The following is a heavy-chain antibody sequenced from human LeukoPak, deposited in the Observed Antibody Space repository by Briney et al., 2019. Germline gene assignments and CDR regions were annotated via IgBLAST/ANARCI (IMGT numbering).Heavy chain of an antibody. J-gene: IGHJ4*02. CDR1: GGSISSYY. Sequence: SETLSLTCTVSGGSISSYYWSWIRQPPGKGLEWIGYIYYSGSTNYNPSLKSRVTISVDTSKNQFSLKLSSVTAADTAVYYCARDDSSGYENWGQGTLVTVSS. V-gene: IGHV4-59*01. D-gene: IGHD3-22*01. CDR3: ARDDSSGYEN. CDR2: IYYSGST.